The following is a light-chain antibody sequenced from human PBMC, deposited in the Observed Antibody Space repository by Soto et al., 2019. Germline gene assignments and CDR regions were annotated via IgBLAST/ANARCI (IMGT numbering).Light chain of an antibody. V-gene: IGLV2-14*01. Sequence: QSALTQPASVSGSPGQAITISCTGTSSDVGGYNYVSWYQQHPGRAPKLMIYDVNTRPSGVSSRFSGSKSGNTASLAISGLQADDEADYYCSSYTSSRILVVFGGGTKLTVL. CDR1: SSDVGGYNY. CDR3: SSYTSSRILVV. J-gene: IGLJ2*01. CDR2: DVN.